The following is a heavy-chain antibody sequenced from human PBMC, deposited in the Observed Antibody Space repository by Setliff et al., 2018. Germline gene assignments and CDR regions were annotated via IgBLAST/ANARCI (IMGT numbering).Heavy chain of an antibody. J-gene: IGHJ4*02. V-gene: IGHV1-69*06. CDR3: ARINFYVSSGYYYAPDY. D-gene: IGHD3-22*01. CDR2: VIPLLETT. CDR1: GDTFSTYA. Sequence: ASVKVSCKASGDTFSTYALSWVRQAPGQGLEWMGGVIPLLETTKYAQKFQGRVTITADKSTSTGYMELSSLRSEDTAMYYCARINFYVSSGYYYAPDYWGPGTLVTVSS.